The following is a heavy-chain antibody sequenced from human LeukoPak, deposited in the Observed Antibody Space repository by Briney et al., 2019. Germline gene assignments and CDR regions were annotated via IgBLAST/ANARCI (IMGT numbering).Heavy chain of an antibody. CDR1: GFTFSSYG. CDR3: ATTYYYDSSGIHAFDI. CDR2: IRYDGSNK. V-gene: IGHV3-30*02. J-gene: IGHJ3*02. D-gene: IGHD3-22*01. Sequence: GGSLRLSCAASGFTFSSYGMHWVRQAPGKGLEWVAFIRYDGSNKYYADSVKGRFTISRDNSKNTLYLQMNSLRAEDTAVYYCATTYYYDSSGIHAFDIWGQGTMVTVSS.